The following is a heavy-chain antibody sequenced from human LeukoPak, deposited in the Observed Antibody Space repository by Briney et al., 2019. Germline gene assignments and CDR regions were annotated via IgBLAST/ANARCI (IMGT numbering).Heavy chain of an antibody. CDR1: GYTFTSYD. CDR3: ARGRTRIFTMVRGDYRDWFDP. Sequence: GASVKVSCKASGYTFTSYDINWVRQATGQGLEWMGWMNPNSGNTGYAQKFQGRVTITRNTSISTAYMELSSLRSEDTAVYYCARGRTRIFTMVRGDYRDWFDPWGQGTLVTVSS. D-gene: IGHD3-10*01. V-gene: IGHV1-8*03. CDR2: MNPNSGNT. J-gene: IGHJ5*02.